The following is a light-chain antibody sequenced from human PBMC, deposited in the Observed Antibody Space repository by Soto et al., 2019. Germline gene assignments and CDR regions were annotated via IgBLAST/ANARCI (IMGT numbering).Light chain of an antibody. CDR2: SNN. Sequence: QPVLTQPPSASGTPGQRVTISCSGRSSNIGSNYVYWYQHLPGTAPKLLIYSNNQRPSGVPDRFSGSKSGTSASLAISGLRSEDEADYYCAAWDDSLSGLVFGGGTKVTVL. J-gene: IGLJ2*01. V-gene: IGLV1-47*02. CDR3: AAWDDSLSGLV. CDR1: SSNIGSNY.